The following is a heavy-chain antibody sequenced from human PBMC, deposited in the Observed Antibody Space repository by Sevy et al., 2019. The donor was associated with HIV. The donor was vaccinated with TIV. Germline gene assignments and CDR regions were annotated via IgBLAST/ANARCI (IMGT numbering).Heavy chain of an antibody. D-gene: IGHD2-8*01. Sequence: SGPTLVKPTQTFTLTCTLSGFSLTTAGVGVGWVRQPPGKALEWLALISWDDDKRYSPSLRGRLTVTKDTSKNQVVITMPNMDPADTATYYCAHRRDDAVVKVYGDIDHWGQGTLVTVSS. J-gene: IGHJ4*02. V-gene: IGHV2-5*02. CDR1: GFSLTTAGVG. CDR3: AHRRDDAVVKVYGDIDH. CDR2: ISWDDDK.